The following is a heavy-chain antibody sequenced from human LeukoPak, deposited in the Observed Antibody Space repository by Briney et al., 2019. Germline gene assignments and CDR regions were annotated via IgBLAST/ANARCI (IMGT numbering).Heavy chain of an antibody. CDR3: ARDDFGTQRGMDV. CDR2: IYYSGSI. Sequence: SETLSLTCTVSGGSISSYYWSWIRQPPGKGLEWIGYIYYSGSINYNPSLKSRVTISVDTSKNQFSLKLSSVTAADTAVYYCARDDFGTQRGMDVWGQGTTVTVSS. J-gene: IGHJ6*02. CDR1: GGSISSYY. D-gene: IGHD4/OR15-4a*01. V-gene: IGHV4-59*01.